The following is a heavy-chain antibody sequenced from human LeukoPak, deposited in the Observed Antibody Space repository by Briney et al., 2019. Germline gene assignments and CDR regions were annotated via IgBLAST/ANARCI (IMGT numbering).Heavy chain of an antibody. Sequence: SETLSLTCTVSGGSISSSSYYWGWIRQPPGKGLEWIGSIYYSGSTYYDPSLKSRVTISVDPSKNQFSLKLSSVTAADTAVYYCARHSGYSYGYAYYYYYMDVWGKGTTLTVSS. CDR2: IYYSGST. V-gene: IGHV4-39*01. CDR3: ARHSGYSYGYAYYYYYMDV. CDR1: GGSISSSSYY. D-gene: IGHD5-18*01. J-gene: IGHJ6*03.